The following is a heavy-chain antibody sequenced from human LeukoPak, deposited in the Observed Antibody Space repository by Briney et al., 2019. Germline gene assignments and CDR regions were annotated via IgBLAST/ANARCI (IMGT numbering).Heavy chain of an antibody. J-gene: IGHJ4*02. CDR2: IYPGDSDT. CDR1: GYSFATYW. D-gene: IGHD3-10*01. CDR3: VRGQRVLDY. Sequence: GGSLRLSCKGSGYSFATYWIGWVRQMPGKGLEWLGTIYPGDSDTRCSPSFQGQVTISVDKSISTAYLQWSSLRASDTAMYYCVRGQRVLDYWGQGTLVTVSP. V-gene: IGHV5-51*06.